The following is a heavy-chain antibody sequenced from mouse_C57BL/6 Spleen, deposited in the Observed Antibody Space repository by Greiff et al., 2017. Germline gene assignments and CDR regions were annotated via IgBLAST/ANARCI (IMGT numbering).Heavy chain of an antibody. V-gene: IGHV5-17*01. CDR2: ISSGSSTI. CDR3: ARPGYYYGSSYWYFDV. J-gene: IGHJ1*03. Sequence: VQLKESGGGLVKPGGSLKLSCAASGFTFSDYGMHWVRQAPEKGLEWVAYISSGSSTIYYADTVKGRFTISRDNAKNTLFLQMTSLRSEDTAMYYCARPGYYYGSSYWYFDVWGTGTTVTVSS. D-gene: IGHD1-1*01. CDR1: GFTFSDYG.